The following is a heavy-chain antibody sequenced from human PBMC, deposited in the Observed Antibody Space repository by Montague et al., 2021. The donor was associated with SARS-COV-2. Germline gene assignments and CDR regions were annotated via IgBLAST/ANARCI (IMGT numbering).Heavy chain of an antibody. D-gene: IGHD3-10*01. CDR3: ARDQVLWFGEHVV. CDR2: ISSSSSTI. CDR1: GFTFSSYS. Sequence: YWSISWAASGFTFSSYSMNWVRQTPGKGLEWVSYISSSSSTIYYADSVKGRFTISRDNAKNSLYLQMNSLRDEDTAVYYCARDQVLWFGEHVVWGQGTLVTVSS. J-gene: IGHJ4*02. V-gene: IGHV3-48*02.